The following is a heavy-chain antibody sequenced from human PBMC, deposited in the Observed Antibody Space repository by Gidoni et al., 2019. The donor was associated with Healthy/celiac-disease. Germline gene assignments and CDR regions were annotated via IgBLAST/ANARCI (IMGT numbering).Heavy chain of an antibody. J-gene: IGHJ2*01. CDR3: AKWGITFGGVIVPPGYFDL. CDR2: ISGSGGST. V-gene: IGHV3-23*01. D-gene: IGHD3-16*02. CDR1: GFTFSSYA. Sequence: EVQLLESGGGLVQPGGSLRLSCAASGFTFSSYAMSWVRQAPGKGLEWVSAISGSGGSTYYADSVKGRFTISRDNSKNTLYLKMNSLRAEDTAVYYCAKWGITFGGVIVPPGYFDLWGRGTLVTVSS.